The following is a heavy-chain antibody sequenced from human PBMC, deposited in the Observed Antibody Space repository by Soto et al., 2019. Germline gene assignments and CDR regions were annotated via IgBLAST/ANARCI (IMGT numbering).Heavy chain of an antibody. CDR2: ITGYNGNT. CDR3: ARLFCSSTSCRWFDP. V-gene: IGHV1-18*04. CDR1: GYTLTTYG. Sequence: QVLLVQSGAEVKKPGASVKVSCKASGYTLTTYGLAWVRQAPGQGLEWMGWITGYNGNTNYAQKFHGRLTMTTDTSTNTASLELRSLRSDDTALYYCARLFCSSTSCRWFDPWGQGTLVTVSS. D-gene: IGHD2-2*01. J-gene: IGHJ5*02.